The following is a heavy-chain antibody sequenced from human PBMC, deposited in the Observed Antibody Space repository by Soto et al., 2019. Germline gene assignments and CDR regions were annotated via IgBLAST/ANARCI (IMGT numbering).Heavy chain of an antibody. CDR2: IIPIFGTA. CDR3: PSPRETPCYYGMDV. V-gene: IGHV1-69*12. Sequence: QVQLVQSGAEVKKPGSSVKVSCKASGGTFSSYAISWVRQAPGQGLEWMGGIIPIFGTADYAQRLQGRVTXTADEATSTAYMELSSRSSEDTAVYYCPSPRETPCYYGMDVWGQGTTVTVSS. J-gene: IGHJ6*02. CDR1: GGTFSSYA.